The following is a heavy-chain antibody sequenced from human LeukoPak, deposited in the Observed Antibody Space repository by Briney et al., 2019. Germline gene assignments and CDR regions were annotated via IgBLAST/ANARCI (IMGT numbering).Heavy chain of an antibody. CDR2: INHSGST. D-gene: IGHD6-13*01. V-gene: IGHV4-34*01. CDR3: ARHGIAGAGSSDY. Sequence: SETLSLTCAVYGGSFSGYYWNWIRQPPGKGLEWIGEINHSGSTNYNPSLKSRVTISVDTSKNQFSLKLSSVTAADTAVYYCARHGIAGAGSSDYWGQGTLVTVSS. CDR1: GGSFSGYY. J-gene: IGHJ4*02.